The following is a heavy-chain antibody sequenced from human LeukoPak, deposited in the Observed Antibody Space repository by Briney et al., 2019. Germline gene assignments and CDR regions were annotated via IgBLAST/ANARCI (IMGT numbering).Heavy chain of an antibody. Sequence: GRSLRLSCAASGFNFDDYGMHWVRQAPGKGLEWVSSISWNGGNIDYADSVKGRFTISRDNGKNSLYLQMSSLRAEDTAVYYCARVRVGATKDYWGQGTLVTVSS. D-gene: IGHD1-26*01. CDR3: ARVRVGATKDY. J-gene: IGHJ4*02. CDR2: ISWNGGNI. CDR1: GFNFDDYG. V-gene: IGHV3-9*01.